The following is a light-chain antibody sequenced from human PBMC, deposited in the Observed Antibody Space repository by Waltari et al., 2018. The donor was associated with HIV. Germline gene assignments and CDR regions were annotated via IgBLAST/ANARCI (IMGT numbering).Light chain of an antibody. V-gene: IGLV2-14*01. Sequence: QSALTQPAPVSGSPGQSITISCTGTSSDVGVYDYVPWYQQHPRKAPKLMIFEVSDRPSGVSSRFSGSKSGTTASLAISGLRAEDEADYYCSSYTTSSTRVVFGGGTRLTVL. J-gene: IGLJ3*02. CDR2: EVS. CDR1: SSDVGVYDY. CDR3: SSYTTSSTRVV.